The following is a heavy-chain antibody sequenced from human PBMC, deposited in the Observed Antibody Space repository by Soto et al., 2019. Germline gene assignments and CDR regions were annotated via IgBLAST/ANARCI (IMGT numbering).Heavy chain of an antibody. CDR1: GDTFNNYA. J-gene: IGHJ4*02. D-gene: IGHD3-3*01. CDR2: IIPIYDSP. CDR3: AASTFLSGVSGYFHLDF. Sequence: QVHLVQSGTEVKKPGSSVKVSCKASGDTFNNYALSWVRQAPGQGLQWMGGIIPIYDSPSYAQGSHNRVTSTADRSTSTAHLELNGLTSEDTAVYYCAASTFLSGVSGYFHLDFWGQGTLVTVSS. V-gene: IGHV1-69*06.